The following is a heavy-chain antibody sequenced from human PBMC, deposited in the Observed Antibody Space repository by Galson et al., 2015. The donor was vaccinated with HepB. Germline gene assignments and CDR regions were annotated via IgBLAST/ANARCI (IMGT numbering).Heavy chain of an antibody. CDR3: AKDHDGHYYYDSSGYYQD. J-gene: IGHJ4*02. CDR1: GFTFSSYA. Sequence: SLRLSCAASGFTFSSYAMSWVRQAPGKGLEWVSAISGSGGSTYYADSVKGRFTISRDNSKNTLYLQMNSLRAEDTAVYYCAKDHDGHYYYDSSGYYQDWGQGTLVTVSS. V-gene: IGHV3-23*01. CDR2: ISGSGGST. D-gene: IGHD3-22*01.